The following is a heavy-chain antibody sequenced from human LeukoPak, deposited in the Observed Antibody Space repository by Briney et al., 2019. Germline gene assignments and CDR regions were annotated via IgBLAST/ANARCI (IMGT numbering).Heavy chain of an antibody. CDR1: GYTFTSYG. V-gene: IGHV1-18*04. D-gene: IGHD6-19*01. Sequence: ASVTVSCKASGYTFTSYGINWVRQAPGQGLEWLGWLSGYTGHTNYVQKIQGRVTMTTDTSTNTAYMELRSLRSDDTAVYYCAREPGIAVAGVFDYWGQGSLVTVSS. J-gene: IGHJ4*02. CDR2: LSGYTGHT. CDR3: AREPGIAVAGVFDY.